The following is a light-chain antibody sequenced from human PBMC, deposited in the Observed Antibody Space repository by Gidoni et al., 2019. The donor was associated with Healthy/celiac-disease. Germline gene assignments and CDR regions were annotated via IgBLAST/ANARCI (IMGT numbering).Light chain of an antibody. V-gene: IGKV1-33*01. J-gene: IGKJ2*01. CDR1: QDISND. CDR2: DAS. CDR3: QQYDNLPYT. Sequence: DIQMTPSPSSLSASVGDRVTITCQAKQDISNDLNWYQQKPGKPPKLLIYDASNLETGVPSRFSGSGSGTDFTFTISSLQPEDIATYYCQQYDNLPYTFGQGTKLEIK.